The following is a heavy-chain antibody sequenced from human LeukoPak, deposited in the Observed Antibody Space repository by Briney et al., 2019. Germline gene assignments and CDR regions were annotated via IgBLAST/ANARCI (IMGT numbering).Heavy chain of an antibody. CDR2: INPNSGGT. J-gene: IGHJ4*02. V-gene: IGHV1-2*02. D-gene: IGHD3-16*02. CDR3: AREGEEDDYVWGSYRYTEPHFDY. Sequence: GESLKISCQGSGYSFTSYWIGWVRQAPGQGLEWLGWINPNSGGTNYAQKFQGRVTMTRDTSISTAYMELSRLRSDDTAVYYCAREGEEDDYVWGSYRYTEPHFDYWGQGTLVTVSS. CDR1: GYSFTSYW.